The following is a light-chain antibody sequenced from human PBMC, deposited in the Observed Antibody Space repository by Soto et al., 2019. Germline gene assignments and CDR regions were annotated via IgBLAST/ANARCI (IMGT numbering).Light chain of an antibody. CDR3: QQYGSSPLT. V-gene: IGKV3-20*01. CDR2: GAS. J-gene: IGKJ4*01. CDR1: QSVSSSY. Sequence: EIVLTQSPGTLSLSPGERATLSCRASQSVSSSYLAWYQQKPGQAPRLLIYGASSRATCIPDRFSGSGSGTGFTLTISRLEPEDFAVYYCQQYGSSPLTFGGGTKVEIK.